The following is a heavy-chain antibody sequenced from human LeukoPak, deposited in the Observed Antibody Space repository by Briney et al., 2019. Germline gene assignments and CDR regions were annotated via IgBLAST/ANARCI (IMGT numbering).Heavy chain of an antibody. D-gene: IGHD6-19*01. J-gene: IGHJ4*02. Sequence: AGGSLRLSCAASGFTFSKYAMSWVRQAPGKGLEWVSHISSRGDNIYYADSVKGRFTISRDNSKNRLYLQMDSLRAEDTAVYYCANWDGSYSSGWYEYWGQGTLVTVSS. CDR1: GFTFSKYA. CDR3: ANWDGSYSSGWYEY. CDR2: ISSRGDNI. V-gene: IGHV3-23*01.